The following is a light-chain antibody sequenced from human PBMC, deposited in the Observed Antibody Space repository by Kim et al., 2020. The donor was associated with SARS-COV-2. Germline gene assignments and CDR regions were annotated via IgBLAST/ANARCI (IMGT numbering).Light chain of an antibody. V-gene: IGKV3-20*01. J-gene: IGKJ1*01. CDR2: GAS. CDR1: QSLTTNY. CDR3: QQYVSSSWT. Sequence: EIVLTQSPGTVSLSPGERATLSCRASQSLTTNYLAWYQQKPGQAPTLLIYGASSRATNIPDRFSCSGSGTDFTLTISRLEPEDFAVYFCQQYVSSSWTFGQGTKVDIK.